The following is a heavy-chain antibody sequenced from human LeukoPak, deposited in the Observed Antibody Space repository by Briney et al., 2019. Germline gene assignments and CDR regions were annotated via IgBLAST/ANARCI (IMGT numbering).Heavy chain of an antibody. CDR2: FDPEDGET. V-gene: IGHV1-24*01. CDR3: ATKEVRGGFGDYYHYGMDV. D-gene: IGHD3-10*01. J-gene: IGHJ6*02. Sequence: ASVKVSFKVSGYTLTELSMHWVRHAPGKGLEWMGGFDPEDGETIYAQKFQGKVTMTEDTSTDTAYMELSSLRSEDTAVYYCATKEVRGGFGDYYHYGMDVWGQGTTVTVSS. CDR1: GYTLTELS.